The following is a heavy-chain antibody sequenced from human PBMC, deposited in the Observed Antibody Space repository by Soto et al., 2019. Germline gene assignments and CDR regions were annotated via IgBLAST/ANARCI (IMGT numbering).Heavy chain of an antibody. Sequence: GGSLRLSCAASGFTFSSYGMHWVRQAPGKGLEWVAVISYDGSNKYYADSVKGRFTISRDNSKNTLYLQMNSLRAEDTAVYYCAKMGRGELLLDYWGQGTLVTVSS. D-gene: IGHD1-26*01. CDR2: ISYDGSNK. CDR1: GFTFSSYG. V-gene: IGHV3-30*18. J-gene: IGHJ4*02. CDR3: AKMGRGELLLDY.